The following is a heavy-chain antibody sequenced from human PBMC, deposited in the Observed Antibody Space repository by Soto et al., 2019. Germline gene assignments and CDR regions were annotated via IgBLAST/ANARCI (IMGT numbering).Heavy chain of an antibody. J-gene: IGHJ6*02. CDR2: IYPGDSDT. CDR1: GYSFTSYW. D-gene: IGHD3-16*02. CDR3: ARPIVNHYYGMDV. V-gene: IGHV5-51*01. Sequence: PGESLKISCKGSGYSFTSYWIGWVRQMPGKGLEWMGIIYPGDSDTRYSPSFQGQVTISADKSISTAYLQWSSLKASDTAMYYCARPIVNHYYGMDVWGQGTTVTVSS.